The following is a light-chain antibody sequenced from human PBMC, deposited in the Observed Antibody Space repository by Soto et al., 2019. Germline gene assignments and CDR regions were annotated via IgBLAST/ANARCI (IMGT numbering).Light chain of an antibody. CDR2: GAS. V-gene: IGKV3-15*01. Sequence: EILMTQSPATLYVYHGERSTLSCRASQSVSSNLAWYTQTHGQAPRLNIYGASTRAPGFHDRGSGMGAGTAFNINISSLTYEAVSVDDCTQYNNWPWTLGQLTKLDIK. CDR1: QSVSSN. CDR3: TQYNNWPWT. J-gene: IGKJ1*01.